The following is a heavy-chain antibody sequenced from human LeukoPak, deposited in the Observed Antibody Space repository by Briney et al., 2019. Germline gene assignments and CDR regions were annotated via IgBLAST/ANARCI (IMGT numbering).Heavy chain of an antibody. Sequence: GASVKVSCKASGYTFTNYGISWVRQAPGQGLEWMGQINPYNGNTNYAQRLQGRVTMTTATSTSTSYMDPRSLTSDDTAVYYWSRVAGSSISSRSLLYWGQGTLVTVSS. CDR2: INPYNGNT. CDR3: SRVAGSSISSRSLLY. CDR1: GYTFTNYG. J-gene: IGHJ4*02. D-gene: IGHD6-13*01. V-gene: IGHV1-18*01.